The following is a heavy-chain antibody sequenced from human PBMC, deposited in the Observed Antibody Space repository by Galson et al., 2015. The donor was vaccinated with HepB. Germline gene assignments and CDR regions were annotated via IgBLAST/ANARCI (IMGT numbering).Heavy chain of an antibody. J-gene: IGHJ6*03. D-gene: IGHD2-2*01. CDR3: AREVVVPAAMGPYYYYMDV. Sequence: TLSLTCTVSGGSISSGGYYWSWIRQHPGKGLEWIGYIYYSGSTYYNPSLKSRVTISVDTSKNQFSLKLSSVTAADTAVYYCAREVVVPAAMGPYYYYMDVWGKGTTVTVSS. V-gene: IGHV4-31*03. CDR1: GGSISSGGYY. CDR2: IYYSGST.